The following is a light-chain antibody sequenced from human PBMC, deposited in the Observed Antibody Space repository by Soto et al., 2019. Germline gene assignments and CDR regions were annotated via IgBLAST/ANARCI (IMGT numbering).Light chain of an antibody. Sequence: QSALTQPASVSGPPGQSITISCTGTSSDVGAYIYVSWYQHHPGKAPRLVIYDVTNRPSGISDRFSGSKSGNTASLTISGLLAEDEADYYCTSYTSISTYVFGTGTKVTVL. CDR2: DVT. CDR3: TSYTSISTYV. V-gene: IGLV2-14*01. J-gene: IGLJ1*01. CDR1: SSDVGAYIY.